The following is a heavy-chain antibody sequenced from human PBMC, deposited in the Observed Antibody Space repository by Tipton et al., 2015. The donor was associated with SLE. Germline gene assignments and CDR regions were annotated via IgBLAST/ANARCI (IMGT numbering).Heavy chain of an antibody. CDR1: GGSLTTYY. CDR3: ARDFYGSNSQGYYYYGLDV. J-gene: IGHJ6*02. V-gene: IGHV4-59*01. CDR2: VYHSGTT. Sequence: TLSLTCSVSGGSLTTYYCNWFRQSPGKGLEWIGYVYHSGTTKYNPSLKSRVTLSIDTSKNQFSLKLSSVTAADTAVYYCARDFYGSNSQGYYYYGLDVWDQGTTVTVSS. D-gene: IGHD4-23*01.